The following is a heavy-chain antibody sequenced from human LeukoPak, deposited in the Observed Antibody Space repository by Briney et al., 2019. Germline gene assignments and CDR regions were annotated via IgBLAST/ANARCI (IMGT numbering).Heavy chain of an antibody. CDR3: ARDPYNWKGSLI. J-gene: IGHJ3*02. CDR1: GFTFSSYA. Sequence: PGRSLRLSCAASGFTFSSYAMHWVRQAPGKGLEWVAVISYDGSNKYYADSVKGRFTISRDNSKNTLYLQMNSLRAEDTAVYYCARDPYNWKGSLIWGQGTMVTVSS. D-gene: IGHD1-20*01. CDR2: ISYDGSNK. V-gene: IGHV3-30-3*01.